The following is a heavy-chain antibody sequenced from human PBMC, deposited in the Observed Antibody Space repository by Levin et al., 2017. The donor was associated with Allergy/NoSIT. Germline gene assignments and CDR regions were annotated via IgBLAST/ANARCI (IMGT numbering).Heavy chain of an antibody. CDR2: ISGSGGST. J-gene: IGHJ4*02. CDR1: GFTFSSYA. D-gene: IGHD3-3*01. CDR3: GKAGDDFWSGYLYYFDY. Sequence: GGSLRLSCAASGFTFSSYAMSWVRQAPGKGLEWVSAISGSGGSTYYADSVKGRFTISRDNSKNTLYLQMNSLRAEDTAVYYCGKAGDDFWSGYLYYFDYWGQGTLVTVSS. V-gene: IGHV3-23*01.